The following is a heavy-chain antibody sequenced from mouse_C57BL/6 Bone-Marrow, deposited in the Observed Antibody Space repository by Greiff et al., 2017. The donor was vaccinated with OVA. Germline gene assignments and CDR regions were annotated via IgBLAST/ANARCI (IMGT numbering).Heavy chain of an antibody. V-gene: IGHV1-78*01. J-gene: IGHJ4*01. CDR3: ARSRRVLRAMGY. CDR1: GYTFTDHS. Sequence: QVQLQQPDAELVKPGASVKLSCKVSGYTFTDHSIHWMKQRPGQGLEWIGDIYPRDGSTKYHEKFKGKATLTADKSSSTAYMQLNSLTSEDSAVDIGARSRRVLRAMGYWGQGTSVTVS. D-gene: IGHD1-1*01. CDR2: IYPRDGST.